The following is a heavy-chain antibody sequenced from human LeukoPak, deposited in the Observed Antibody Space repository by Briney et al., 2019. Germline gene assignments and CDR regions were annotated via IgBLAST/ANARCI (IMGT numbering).Heavy chain of an antibody. V-gene: IGHV1-2*02. CDR2: INPNSGGT. CDR3: ARTYCSSTSCHVGLDV. J-gene: IGHJ6*04. D-gene: IGHD2-2*01. Sequence: GASVKVSCKASGYTFTGYYMHWVRQAPGQGLEWMGWINPNSGGTNYAQKFQGRVTMTRDTSTSTAYMELSRLRSDDTAVYYCARTYCSSTSCHVGLDVWGKGTTVTVSS. CDR1: GYTFTGYY.